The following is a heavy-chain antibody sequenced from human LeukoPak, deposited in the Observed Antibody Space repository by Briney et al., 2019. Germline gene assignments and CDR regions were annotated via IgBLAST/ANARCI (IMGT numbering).Heavy chain of an antibody. CDR2: IDSDGSDT. V-gene: IGHV3-74*03. CDR1: GFTFSSSW. CDR3: ARLNYGRALDI. J-gene: IGHJ3*02. Sequence: SGGSLRLSCAASGFTFSSSWMHWVRQAPGKGLVWVSRIDSDGSDTKHADSVRGRFTISRDNAKNTLYLQMNSLRAEDPALYYCARLNYGRALDIWGQGTMVTVSS. D-gene: IGHD3-16*01.